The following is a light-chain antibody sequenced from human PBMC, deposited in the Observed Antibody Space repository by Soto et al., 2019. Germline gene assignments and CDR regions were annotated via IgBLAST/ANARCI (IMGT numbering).Light chain of an antibody. CDR2: EVS. CDR1: SSDVGGYNY. Sequence: QSALTQPASVSGSPGQSITISCTGTSSDVGGYNYVSWYQQHPGKAPKLMIYEVSNRPSGVSNRLSGSKSGNTASLTISGLQAEDEADYYCSEYTSSSTRVFGTGTKVTVL. CDR3: SEYTSSSTRV. V-gene: IGLV2-14*01. J-gene: IGLJ1*01.